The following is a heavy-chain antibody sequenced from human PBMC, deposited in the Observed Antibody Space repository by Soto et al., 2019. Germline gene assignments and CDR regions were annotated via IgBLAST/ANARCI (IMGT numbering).Heavy chain of an antibody. CDR3: ARPVTSPLNWFDP. CDR1: GASISSSSDY. Sequence: SETLSLPCTVSGASISSSSDYWAWIRQPPGKRLEWIGSIYYSGSTHYHPSLKTRVTISVDTSKKQFSLKLSSVTAADAGVYYCARPVTSPLNWFDPRGQGNLVTVSS. D-gene: IGHD4-17*01. CDR2: IYYSGST. J-gene: IGHJ5*02. V-gene: IGHV4-39*01.